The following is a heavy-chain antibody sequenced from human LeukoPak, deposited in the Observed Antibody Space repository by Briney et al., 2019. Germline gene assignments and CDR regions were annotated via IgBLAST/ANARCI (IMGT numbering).Heavy chain of an antibody. D-gene: IGHD6-13*01. CDR3: AGRPKEQLIRGRASKGFQP. CDR2: IYSGGST. V-gene: IGHV3-66*01. J-gene: IGHJ5*02. Sequence: GRSLRLSCGASGLTVSSNYMSWVRQAPGKGLEWVSVIYSGGSTYYADSVKGRFTISRDNSKNTLYLQMNSLRGEDTSVFYCAGRPKEQLIRGRASKGFQPWGQGTLVTVPP. CDR1: GLTVSSNY.